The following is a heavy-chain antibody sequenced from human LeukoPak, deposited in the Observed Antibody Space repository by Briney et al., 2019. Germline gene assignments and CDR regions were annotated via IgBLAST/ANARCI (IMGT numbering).Heavy chain of an antibody. V-gene: IGHV4-39*07. CDR2: IFWSGST. CDR3: AKSNGYGLIDI. D-gene: IGHD3-22*01. CDR1: SGSISTSNYY. J-gene: IGHJ3*02. Sequence: SETLSLTCTVSSGSISTSNYYWGWVRQPPGKALDWFGNIFWSGSTYPSPSLRSRVTISIATSRIPLSLKLNAVTAADTAGYYCAKSNGYGLIDIWGQGTMVTLSS.